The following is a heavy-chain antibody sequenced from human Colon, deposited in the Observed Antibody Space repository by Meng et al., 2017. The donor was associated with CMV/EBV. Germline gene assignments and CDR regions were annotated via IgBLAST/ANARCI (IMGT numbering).Heavy chain of an antibody. CDR2: INHSGST. Sequence: GSLRLSCAASGFTFSTYAMSWVRQPPGKGLEWIGEINHSGSTNYNPSLKSRVTISVDTSKNQFSLKLSSVTAADTAVYYCARLRAGRIVVVPAAIKGEYYYYGMDVWGQGTTVTVSS. V-gene: IGHV4-34*01. CDR3: ARLRAGRIVVVPAAIKGEYYYYGMDV. J-gene: IGHJ6*02. CDR1: GFTFSTYA. D-gene: IGHD2-2*02.